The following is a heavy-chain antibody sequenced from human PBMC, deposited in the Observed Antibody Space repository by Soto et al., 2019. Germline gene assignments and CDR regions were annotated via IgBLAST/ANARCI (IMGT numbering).Heavy chain of an antibody. V-gene: IGHV4-39*01. CDR1: GGSISSSSYY. CDR3: ARHVNDGVFVPPSSSYSGMDV. CDR2: IYYSGST. D-gene: IGHD2-2*01. Sequence: QLQLQESGPGLVKPSETLSLTCTVSGGSISSSSYYWGWIRQPPGKGLEWIGSIYYSGSTYYNPSLKHLLTLSVATAKNPFSLQLSSVTAADPAVYYCARHVNDGVFVPPSSSYSGMDVWGQGTTVTVSS. J-gene: IGHJ6*02.